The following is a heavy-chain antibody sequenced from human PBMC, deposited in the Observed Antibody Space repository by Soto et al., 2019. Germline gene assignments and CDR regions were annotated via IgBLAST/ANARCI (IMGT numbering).Heavy chain of an antibody. CDR3: AKAESYYGSGSYYNPGY. Sequence: GGSLRLSCAASGFTFSSYAMSWVRQAPGKGLEWVSAISGSGGSTYYADSVKGRFTISRDNSKNTLYLQMNSLRAEDTAVYYCAKAESYYGSGSYYNPGYWGQGTLVTVSS. CDR2: ISGSGGST. D-gene: IGHD3-10*01. CDR1: GFTFSSYA. V-gene: IGHV3-23*01. J-gene: IGHJ4*02.